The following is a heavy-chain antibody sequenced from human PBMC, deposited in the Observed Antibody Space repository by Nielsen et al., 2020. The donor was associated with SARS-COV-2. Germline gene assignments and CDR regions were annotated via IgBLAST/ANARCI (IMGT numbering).Heavy chain of an antibody. CDR2: INHSGST. D-gene: IGHD6-19*01. Sequence: WIRQPPGKGLEWIGEINHSGSTNYNPSLKSRVTISVDTSKNQFSLKLSSVTAADTAVYYCARLGYSSGLNDYWGQGTLVTVSS. V-gene: IGHV4-34*13. CDR3: ARLGYSSGLNDY. J-gene: IGHJ4*02.